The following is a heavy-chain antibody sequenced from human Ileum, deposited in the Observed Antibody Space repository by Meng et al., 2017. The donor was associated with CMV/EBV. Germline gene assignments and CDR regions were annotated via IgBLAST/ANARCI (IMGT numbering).Heavy chain of an antibody. CDR1: GGSISSSSYY. V-gene: IGHV4-39*01. CDR2: IYYSGST. D-gene: IGHD6-13*01. Sequence: GSLRLSCTVSGGSISSSSYYWGWIRQPPGKGLEWIGSIYYSGSTYYNPSLKSRVTISVDTSKNQFSLKLSSVTAADTAVYYCARLGYSSSFDYWGQGTLVTVSS. J-gene: IGHJ4*02. CDR3: ARLGYSSSFDY.